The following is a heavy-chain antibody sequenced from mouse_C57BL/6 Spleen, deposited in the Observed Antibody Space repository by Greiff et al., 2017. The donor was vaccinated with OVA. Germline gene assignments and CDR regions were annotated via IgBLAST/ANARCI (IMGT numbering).Heavy chain of an antibody. V-gene: IGHV1-55*01. Sequence: QVQLKQPGAELVKPGASVKMSCKASGYTFTSYWITWVKQRPGQGLEWIGDIYPGSGSTNYNEKFKGKATLTVDTSSSTAYMQLSSLTSEDSAVYYCARYDYDSGYYFDYWGQGTTLTVSS. D-gene: IGHD2-4*01. CDR2: IYPGSGST. CDR3: ARYDYDSGYYFDY. CDR1: GYTFTSYW. J-gene: IGHJ2*01.